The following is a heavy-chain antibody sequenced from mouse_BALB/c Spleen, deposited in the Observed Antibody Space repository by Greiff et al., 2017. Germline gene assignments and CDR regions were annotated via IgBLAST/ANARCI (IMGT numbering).Heavy chain of an antibody. Sequence: EVLGVESGGGLVKPGGSLKLSCAASGFTFSDYYMYWVRQTPEKRLEWVATISDGGSYTYYPDSVKGRFTISRDNAKNNLYLQMSSLKSEDTAMYYCARDEWFAYWGQGTLVTVSA. V-gene: IGHV5-4*02. J-gene: IGHJ3*01. CDR3: ARDEWFAY. CDR1: GFTFSDYY. CDR2: ISDGGSYT.